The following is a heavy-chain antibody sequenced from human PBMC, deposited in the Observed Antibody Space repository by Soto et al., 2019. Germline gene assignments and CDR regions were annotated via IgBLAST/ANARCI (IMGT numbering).Heavy chain of an antibody. CDR2: ITTGGNA. CDR3: VRVNADAYDV. J-gene: IGHJ3*01. Sequence: GGSLRLSCAASGFSFSNHDMHWVRQPKGKGLEWVSGITTGGNAYFADSVKGRFSISRENAKNSFYLQTSSLRAEDAAMYYCVRVNADAYDVWGQGTMVTVSS. V-gene: IGHV3-13*01. CDR1: GFSFSNHD.